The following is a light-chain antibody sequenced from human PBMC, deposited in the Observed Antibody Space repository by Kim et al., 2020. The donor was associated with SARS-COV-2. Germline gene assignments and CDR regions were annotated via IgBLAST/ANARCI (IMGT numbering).Light chain of an antibody. J-gene: IGLJ3*02. CDR3: ISRDSSGNHWV. CDR2: GKN. CDR1: SLRSYY. V-gene: IGLV3-19*01. Sequence: SSELTQDPAVSVALGQTVRITCQGDSLRSYYASWYQQKPGQAPVLVIYGKNNRPSGIPDRFSGSSSGNTASLTITGAQAQDEADYYCISRDSSGNHWVF.